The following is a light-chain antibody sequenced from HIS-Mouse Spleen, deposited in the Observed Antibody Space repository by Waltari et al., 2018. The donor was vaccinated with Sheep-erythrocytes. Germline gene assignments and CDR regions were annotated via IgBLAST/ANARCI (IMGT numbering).Light chain of an antibody. CDR1: QSISSY. Sequence: DIQMTQSPSSLSASVGDRVSITCRASQSISSYLNWYQQKPGKAPKLLIYAASSLQSGVPSRFSGSGSGTEFTLTISSLQPEDFATYYCQQSYSTPQFTFGGGTKVEIK. CDR3: QQSYSTPQFT. J-gene: IGKJ4*01. CDR2: AAS. V-gene: IGKV1-39*01.